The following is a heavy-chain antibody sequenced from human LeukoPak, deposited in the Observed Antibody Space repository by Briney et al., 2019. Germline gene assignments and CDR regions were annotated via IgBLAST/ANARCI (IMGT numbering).Heavy chain of an antibody. CDR1: GFTFSSYE. CDR3: ANILGYCSSTSCSTTDY. CDR2: ISSSGSTI. V-gene: IGHV3-48*03. J-gene: IGHJ4*02. D-gene: IGHD2-2*01. Sequence: GGSLRLSCAASGFTFSSYEMNWVRQAPGKGLEWVSYISSSGSTIYYADSVKGRFTISRDNSKNTLYLQMNSLRAEDTAVYYCANILGYCSSTSCSTTDYWGQGTLVTVSS.